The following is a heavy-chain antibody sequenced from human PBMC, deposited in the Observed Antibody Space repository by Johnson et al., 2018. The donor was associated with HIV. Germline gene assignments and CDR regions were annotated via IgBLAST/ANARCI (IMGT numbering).Heavy chain of an antibody. CDR2: IRFDGSNK. Sequence: QVQLVESGGGVVQRGGSLRLACAASGFIFSSYGMHWVRQAPGKGLEWVAFIRFDGSNKFYADSVKGRFTIYRDNSKNTLYLQMNSLRAEDTAVYYCASSITMIVVVTGGAFDIWGQGTMVTVSS. CDR1: GFIFSSYG. V-gene: IGHV3-30*02. D-gene: IGHD3-22*01. CDR3: ASSITMIVVVTGGAFDI. J-gene: IGHJ3*02.